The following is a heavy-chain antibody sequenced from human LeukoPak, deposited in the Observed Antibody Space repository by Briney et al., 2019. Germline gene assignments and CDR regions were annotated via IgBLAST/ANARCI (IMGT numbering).Heavy chain of an antibody. V-gene: IGHV4-39*07. Sequence: KPSETLSLTCTVSGGSISSSSYYWGWIRQPPGKGLEWIGSIYYSGSTYYNPSLKSRVTISVDTSKNQFSLKLSSVTAADTAVYYCASRITMIVVANHAFDIWGQGTMVTVSS. CDR1: GGSISSSSYY. J-gene: IGHJ3*02. CDR3: ASRITMIVVANHAFDI. D-gene: IGHD3-22*01. CDR2: IYYSGST.